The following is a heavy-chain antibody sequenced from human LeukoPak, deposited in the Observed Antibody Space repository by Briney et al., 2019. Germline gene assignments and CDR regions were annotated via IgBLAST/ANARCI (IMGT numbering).Heavy chain of an antibody. V-gene: IGHV3-30-3*02. CDR3: AKPHSDYGGIDY. Sequence: GGSLRLSCAASGFTFTSYAMHWVRQAPGKGLEWVAVISFDERNRYYTDSVKGRFTISRDNSKNTMYLQMNSLRTEDTAVYYCAKPHSDYGGIDYWGQGTLVTVSS. J-gene: IGHJ4*02. CDR2: ISFDERNR. D-gene: IGHD4-17*01. CDR1: GFTFTSYA.